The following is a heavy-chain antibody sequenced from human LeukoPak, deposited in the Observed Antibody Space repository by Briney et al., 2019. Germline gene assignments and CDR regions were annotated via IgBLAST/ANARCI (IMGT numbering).Heavy chain of an antibody. CDR1: GFTFDDYA. D-gene: IGHD1-26*01. Sequence: GGSLRLSCAASGFTFDDYAMHWVRHAPGKGLEWVSGISWNSGSIGYADSVKGRFTISRDNAKNSLYLQMNSLRAEDTALYYCAKGPTWHYFDYWGQGTLVTVSS. V-gene: IGHV3-9*01. CDR3: AKGPTWHYFDY. CDR2: ISWNSGSI. J-gene: IGHJ4*02.